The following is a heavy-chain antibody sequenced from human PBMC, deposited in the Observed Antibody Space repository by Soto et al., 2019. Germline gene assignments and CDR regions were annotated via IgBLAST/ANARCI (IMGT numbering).Heavy chain of an antibody. CDR1: GYAFTTYG. Sequence: QVHLVQSGAEVKKPGASVKVSCKGSGYAFTTYGITWVRQAPGKGLEWMGWISAHNGNTTYAQKPQGRVTVTRDTPTSTAYMELRSLRSDDTAVYYCARGRYGDYWGQGALVTVSS. D-gene: IGHD1-1*01. CDR3: ARGRYGDY. V-gene: IGHV1-18*01. J-gene: IGHJ4*02. CDR2: ISAHNGNT.